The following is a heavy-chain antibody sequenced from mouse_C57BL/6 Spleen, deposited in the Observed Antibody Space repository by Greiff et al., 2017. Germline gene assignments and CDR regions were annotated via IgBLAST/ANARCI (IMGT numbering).Heavy chain of an antibody. V-gene: IGHV1-18*01. D-gene: IGHD2-1*01. Sequence: VQLKESGPELVKPGASVKIPCKASGYTFTDYNMDWVKQSHGKSLEWIGGINPNNGGTIYNQKFKGKATLTVEKSSSTAYMELRSLTSEDTAVYYCARVYYGNFYFDYWGQGTTLTVSS. CDR3: ARVYYGNFYFDY. CDR2: INPNNGGT. J-gene: IGHJ2*01. CDR1: GYTFTDYN.